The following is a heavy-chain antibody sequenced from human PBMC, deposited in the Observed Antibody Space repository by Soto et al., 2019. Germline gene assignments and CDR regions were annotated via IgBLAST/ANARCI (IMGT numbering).Heavy chain of an antibody. CDR2: IMPIIGTA. Sequence: QVQLVQSGAEVKKPGSSVKVSCKASGGTFSSHVFNWVRQAPGQGLEWMGGIMPIIGTANYAQKFQGRVTMTEDESTSTAYMELSSLRSEDTAVYYCARDLEFRDGNISHLDYWGQGTLVTVSS. D-gene: IGHD3-10*01. J-gene: IGHJ4*02. V-gene: IGHV1-69*01. CDR1: GGTFSSHV. CDR3: ARDLEFRDGNISHLDY.